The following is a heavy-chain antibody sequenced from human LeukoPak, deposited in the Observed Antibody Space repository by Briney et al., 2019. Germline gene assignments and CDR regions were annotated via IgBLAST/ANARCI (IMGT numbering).Heavy chain of an antibody. Sequence: GASVKVSCKASGYTFPSYGISWVRQAPGQGLEWMGWISAYNGNTNYAQKLQGRVTMTTDTSTSTAYMELRSLRSDDTAVYFCSRDYGSSWKPIYSDYWGQGTLVTVSS. J-gene: IGHJ4*02. CDR1: GYTFPSYG. D-gene: IGHD6-13*01. CDR3: SRDYGSSWKPIYSDY. CDR2: ISAYNGNT. V-gene: IGHV1-18*01.